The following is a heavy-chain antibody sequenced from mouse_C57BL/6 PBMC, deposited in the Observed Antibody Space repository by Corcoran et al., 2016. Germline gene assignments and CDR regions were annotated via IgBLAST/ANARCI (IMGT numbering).Heavy chain of an antibody. CDR3: AREYYSNWYFDV. Sequence: VQLQESGPGLVNPSPSLSLPCSVTGYAITSGYYCNWIRQFPGNKLEWMGYISYDGSNNYNPSLKNRISITRDTSKNQFFLKLNSVTTEDTATYYCAREYYSNWYFDVWGTGTTVTVSS. D-gene: IGHD2-5*01. CDR1: GYAITSGYY. V-gene: IGHV3-6*01. J-gene: IGHJ1*03. CDR2: ISYDGSN.